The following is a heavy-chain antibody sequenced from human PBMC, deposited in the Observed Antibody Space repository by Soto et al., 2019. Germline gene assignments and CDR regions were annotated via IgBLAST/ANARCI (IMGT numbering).Heavy chain of an antibody. J-gene: IGHJ3*01. D-gene: IGHD5-18*01. CDR3: LGGIGYSYGYHAFDL. CDR2: ISADGDTK. Sequence: GGSLRLSCAASGFTFSNNILHWVRQAPGKGLEWLAFISADGDTKYYADAVKGRFAISRDNSKNTLYLQLNSLRREDTSVYYCLGGIGYSYGYHAFDLWGQGTMVTVSS. CDR1: GFTFSNNI. V-gene: IGHV3-30*09.